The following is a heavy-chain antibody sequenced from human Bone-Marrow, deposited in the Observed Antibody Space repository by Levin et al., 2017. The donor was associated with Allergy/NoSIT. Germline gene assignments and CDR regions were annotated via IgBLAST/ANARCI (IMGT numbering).Heavy chain of an antibody. J-gene: IGHJ4*02. CDR3: AKGHSYIAVSAIDS. Sequence: PGGSLRLSCAASGFTFSSYAMHWVRQAPGKGLEWVAFISYNGKDNFYADSVKGLFTISRDNSKNTLFLQMSSLRTEDTAMYYCAKGHSYIAVSAIDSWGQGNLVTVSS. V-gene: IGHV3-30*18. CDR2: ISYNGKDN. D-gene: IGHD6-19*01. CDR1: GFTFSSYA.